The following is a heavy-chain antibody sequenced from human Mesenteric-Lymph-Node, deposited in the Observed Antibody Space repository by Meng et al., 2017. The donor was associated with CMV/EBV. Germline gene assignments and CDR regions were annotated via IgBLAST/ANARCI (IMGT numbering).Heavy chain of an antibody. CDR1: GGTFSSYA. V-gene: IGHV1-69*05. Sequence: SVKVSCKASGGTFSSYAISWVRQAPGQGLEWMGGIIPIFGTANYAQKFQGRVTITTDESTSTAYMELSSLRSEDTAVYYCARDYDFWSGQFPINYGMDVWGQGTTVTVSS. D-gene: IGHD3-3*01. CDR2: IIPIFGTA. CDR3: ARDYDFWSGQFPINYGMDV. J-gene: IGHJ6*02.